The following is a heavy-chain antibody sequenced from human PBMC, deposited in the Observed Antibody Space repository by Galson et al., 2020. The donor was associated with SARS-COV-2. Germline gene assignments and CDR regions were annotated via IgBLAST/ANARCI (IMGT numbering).Heavy chain of an antibody. CDR3: AKGSGYDYGWFDP. D-gene: IGHD5-12*01. J-gene: IGHJ5*02. V-gene: IGHV3-9*01. Sequence: GGSLRLSCTGSGFTFDDYAMHWVRQAPGKGLEWVSGISWNSGSIGYADSVKGRFTISRDNAKNSLYVQMNSLRPEDTALYYCAKGSGYDYGWFDPWGQGTLVTVSS. CDR2: ISWNSGSI. CDR1: GFTFDDYA.